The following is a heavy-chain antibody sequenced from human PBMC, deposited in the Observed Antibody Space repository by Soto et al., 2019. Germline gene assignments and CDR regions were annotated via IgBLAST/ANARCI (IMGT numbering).Heavy chain of an antibody. Sequence: QVQLVQSGAEVKKPGASVKVSCKASGYTFSNYGISWVRQAPGQGLERMGWISAYNGNIKFAQKVQGRVTMTTDTFTSTAYMELRSLRSDDTAVYYCARDTPGEGAGMFVLWGQGTLVTVSS. CDR2: ISAYNGNI. D-gene: IGHD3-10*01. J-gene: IGHJ4*02. CDR3: ARDTPGEGAGMFVL. V-gene: IGHV1-18*01. CDR1: GYTFSNYG.